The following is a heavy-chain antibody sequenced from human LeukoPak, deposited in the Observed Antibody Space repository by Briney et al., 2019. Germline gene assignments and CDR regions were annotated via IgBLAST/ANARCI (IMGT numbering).Heavy chain of an antibody. CDR2: INPNSGGT. J-gene: IGHJ4*02. Sequence: ASVKVSCKASGYTFTGYYMHWVRQAPGQGLEWMGWINPNSGGTNYAQKFQGRVTMTRDTSISTAYMELSRLRSDDTAVYYCARDWTYYYGSGSYYPRFDYWGQGTLVTVSS. V-gene: IGHV1-2*02. CDR3: ARDWTYYYGSGSYYPRFDY. CDR1: GYTFTGYY. D-gene: IGHD3-10*01.